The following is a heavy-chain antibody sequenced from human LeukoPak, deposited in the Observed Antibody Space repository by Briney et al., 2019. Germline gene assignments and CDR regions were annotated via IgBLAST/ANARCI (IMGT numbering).Heavy chain of an antibody. CDR3: ARWGVHCSGGGCQGNFDY. CDR1: GLTFSSYW. Sequence: GGSLRLSCAASGLTFSSYWMSWVRQAPGKGLEWVANIKQDESEKYYVDSVKGRFTVSRDNAKNSLYLQMNSLGAEDTAVYYCARWGVHCSGGGCQGNFDYWGQGTLVTVSS. J-gene: IGHJ4*02. D-gene: IGHD2-15*01. CDR2: IKQDESEK. V-gene: IGHV3-7*01.